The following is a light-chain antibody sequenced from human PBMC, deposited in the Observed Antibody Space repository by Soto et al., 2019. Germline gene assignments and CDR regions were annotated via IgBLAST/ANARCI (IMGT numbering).Light chain of an antibody. CDR2: PAS. V-gene: IGKV1-12*01. CDR3: QQSNSFPLT. Sequence: DIQMTQSPSSVSASVGDRVTITCRASQGISSRLAWYQQKPGKAPNLLIYPASSLQSGVPSRFSGRGSETDFTLTIGILQPEDFATYYCQQSNSFPLTFGGGTKVEIK. J-gene: IGKJ4*01. CDR1: QGISSR.